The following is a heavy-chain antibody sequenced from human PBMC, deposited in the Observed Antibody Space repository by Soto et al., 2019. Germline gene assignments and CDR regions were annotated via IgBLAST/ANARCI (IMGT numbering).Heavy chain of an antibody. CDR3: ARRGSGSYYDY. CDR2: ISGSGDST. CDR1: GFTFSSSA. D-gene: IGHD1-26*01. J-gene: IGHJ4*02. V-gene: IGHV3-23*01. Sequence: EVQLLESGGGLVQPGGSLRLSCAASGFTFSSSAMRWVRQAPVKGLEWVSAISGSGDSTYYADSVKGRFTISRDNSKNTLYLPMNSLRAEDTAVYYCARRGSGSYYDYWGQGTLVTVSS.